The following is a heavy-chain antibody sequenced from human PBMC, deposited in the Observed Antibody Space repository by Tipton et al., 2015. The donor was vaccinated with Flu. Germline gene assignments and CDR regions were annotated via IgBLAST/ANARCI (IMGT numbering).Heavy chain of an antibody. CDR1: GFTFSSYG. Sequence: RSLRLSCAASGFTFSSYGMHWVRQAPGRGLEWVAVIWYDGSNKYYADSVKGRFTISRDNSKNTLYLQMNSLRAEDTAVYYCARDCRTVTTCRGAFDIWGQGTMVTVSS. CDR3: ARDCRTVTTCRGAFDI. V-gene: IGHV3-33*01. CDR2: IWYDGSNK. D-gene: IGHD4-17*01. J-gene: IGHJ3*02.